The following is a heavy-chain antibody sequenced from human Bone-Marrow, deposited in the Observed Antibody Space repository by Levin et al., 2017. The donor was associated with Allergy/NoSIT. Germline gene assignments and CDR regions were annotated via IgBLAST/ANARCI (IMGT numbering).Heavy chain of an antibody. CDR3: AKDFIPWGLGALDV. CDR2: ISAGGGVT. D-gene: IGHD1-26*01. Sequence: PGGSLRLSCSTSGFNFAKYAMTWVRQAPGKGLEWVSGISAGGGVTYDADSVKGRITISRDNSQNIVYLQMNSLRADDTAVYYCAKDFIPWGLGALDVWGLGTTVIVS. CDR1: GFNFAKYA. J-gene: IGHJ3*01. V-gene: IGHV3-23*01.